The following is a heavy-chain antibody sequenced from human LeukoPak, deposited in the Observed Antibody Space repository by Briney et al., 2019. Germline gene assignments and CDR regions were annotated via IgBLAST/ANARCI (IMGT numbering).Heavy chain of an antibody. Sequence: GGSLRLSCAASGFIFSNFNMNWVRQAPGKGLEWVASIDTTSAYIFYGDSVRGRFTISRDHATNSLSLQMHSLTAGDTAVYYCARSRRDSAWYIDDYWGQGTLVTVSS. CDR3: ARSRRDSAWYIDDY. CDR1: GFIFSNFN. J-gene: IGHJ4*02. CDR2: IDTTSAYI. V-gene: IGHV3-21*01. D-gene: IGHD6-13*01.